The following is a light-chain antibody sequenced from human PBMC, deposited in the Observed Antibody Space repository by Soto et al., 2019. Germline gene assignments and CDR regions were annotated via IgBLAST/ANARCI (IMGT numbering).Light chain of an antibody. CDR2: GAS. CDR3: QQYGRSKLT. CDR1: QSVSSY. Sequence: EIVLTQSPGALSLSPGERATLSCGASQSVSSYLAWYQQKPGQAPRLLIYGASSRAAGIPDRFSGSGSGTDFTLTISRLEPEDFAVYYCQQYGRSKLTFGGGTKVDIK. J-gene: IGKJ4*01. V-gene: IGKV3-20*01.